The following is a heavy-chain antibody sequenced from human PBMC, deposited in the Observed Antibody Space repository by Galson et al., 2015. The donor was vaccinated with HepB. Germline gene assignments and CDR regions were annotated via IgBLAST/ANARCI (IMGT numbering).Heavy chain of an antibody. D-gene: IGHD4-17*01. V-gene: IGHV3-9*01. CDR1: GFTFDDYA. CDR3: AYYGDSGDDC. J-gene: IGHJ4*02. Sequence: SLRLSCAASGFTFDDYAMHWVRQAPGKGLEWVSGISWNSGSIGYADSVKGRFTISRDNAKNSLYLQMNSLRAEDTALYYCAYYGDSGDDCWGQGTLVTVSS. CDR2: ISWNSGSI.